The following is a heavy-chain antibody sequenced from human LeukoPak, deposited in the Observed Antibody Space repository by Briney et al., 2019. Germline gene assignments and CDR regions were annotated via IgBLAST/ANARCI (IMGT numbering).Heavy chain of an antibody. V-gene: IGHV1-69*01. D-gene: IGHD3-16*02. CDR3: ARGSGDYVWGSYRPIHLDS. Sequence: SVKVSCKTSGGTFSTSAISWVRQAPGQGLEWMGGIIPMFGTADYAQKFQGRVTITADESTTTAYMDLCSLRSEDTAVYYCARGSGDYVWGSYRPIHLDSWGQGTLVTVSS. CDR2: IIPMFGTA. CDR1: GGTFSTSA. J-gene: IGHJ4*02.